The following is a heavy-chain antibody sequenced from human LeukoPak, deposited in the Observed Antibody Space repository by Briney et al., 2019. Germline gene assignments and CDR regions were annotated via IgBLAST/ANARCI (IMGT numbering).Heavy chain of an antibody. V-gene: IGHV4-59*12. CDR3: ARGPVRLARPYDY. Sequence: SETLSLTCTVSGGSISSYYWSWIRQPPGKGLEWIAYIYYSGTTKYNASFKSRVTMSADTPKNQFSLNLTSVTAADTALYYCARGPVRLARPYDYWGQGTLVTVSS. J-gene: IGHJ4*02. CDR1: GGSISSYY. D-gene: IGHD3-9*01. CDR2: IYYSGTT.